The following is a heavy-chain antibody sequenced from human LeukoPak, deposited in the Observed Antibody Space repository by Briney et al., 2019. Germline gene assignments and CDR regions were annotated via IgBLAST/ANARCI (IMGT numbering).Heavy chain of an antibody. CDR1: GGSISGYY. J-gene: IGHJ5*02. V-gene: IGHV4-59*01. CDR3: ARGCSAGTPHGWFDP. Sequence: NASETLSFTCTVSGGSISGYYWSWIRQPPGKGLEWIGYIYYSGSTNYNPSLKSRVTISVDTPKNQFSLKLSSVTAADTAVYYCARGCSAGTPHGWFDPWGQGKLVTVSS. CDR2: IYYSGST. D-gene: IGHD6-13*01.